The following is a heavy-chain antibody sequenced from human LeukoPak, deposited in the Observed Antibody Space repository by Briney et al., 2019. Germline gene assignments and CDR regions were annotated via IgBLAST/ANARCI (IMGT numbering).Heavy chain of an antibody. J-gene: IGHJ4*02. CDR3: ARDERLQRNFDY. CDR1: GGSISSGSYY. V-gene: IGHV4-61*02. Sequence: SETLSLTCTVSGGSISSGSYYWSWIRQPAGKGLEWIGRIYTSGSTNYNPSLKSRVTISYTSKNQFSLRLSSVTAADTAVYYCARDERLQRNFDYWGQGTLVTVSS. CDR2: IYTSGST. D-gene: IGHD2-15*01.